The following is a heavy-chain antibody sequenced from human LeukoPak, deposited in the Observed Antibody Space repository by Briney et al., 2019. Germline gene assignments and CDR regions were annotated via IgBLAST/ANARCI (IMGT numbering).Heavy chain of an antibody. CDR3: ARESEAFDI. CDR2: VSYDGNKK. V-gene: IGHV3-30-3*01. J-gene: IGHJ3*02. CDR1: GFTFRSYA. Sequence: GGSLRLSCVASGFTFRSYAMHWVRQAPGKGLEWVAGVSYDGNKKYYADSVKGRFTISRDNSKNTLYLQMTSLRAEDTAVYYCARESEAFDIWGQGTMVTVSS.